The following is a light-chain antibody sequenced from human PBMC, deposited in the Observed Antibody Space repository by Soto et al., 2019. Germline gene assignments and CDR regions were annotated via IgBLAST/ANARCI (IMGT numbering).Light chain of an antibody. CDR3: QQRSNWPVT. Sequence: EIVLTQSPATLSLSPGERATLSCRASQSVGSYFAWYQQKPGQAPRLLIYDASSRATGIPARFSGSGSGTEFTLTISSLEPEDFAVYYCQQRSNWPVTFCQGTRVEIK. CDR1: QSVGSY. J-gene: IGKJ1*01. CDR2: DAS. V-gene: IGKV3-11*01.